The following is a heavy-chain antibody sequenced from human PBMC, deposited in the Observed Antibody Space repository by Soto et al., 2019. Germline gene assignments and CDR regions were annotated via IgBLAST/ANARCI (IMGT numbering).Heavy chain of an antibody. CDR2: ITGSSSTM. D-gene: IGHD3-22*01. CDR1: GFTFSTYS. J-gene: IGHJ4*02. CDR3: ASSNGCLDH. V-gene: IGHV3-48*01. Sequence: EVQLVESGGGSVQPGGSLRLSCAASGFTFSTYSMNWVRQAPGEGLEWLSYITGSSSTMYNVDSGKGRFTISRDNAKNSLDLQMNSLRVEDTAVYYCASSNGCLDHWGQGILVTVSS.